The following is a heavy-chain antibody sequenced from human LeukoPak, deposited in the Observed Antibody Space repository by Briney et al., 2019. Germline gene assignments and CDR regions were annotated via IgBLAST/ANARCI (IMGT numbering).Heavy chain of an antibody. CDR1: GGSISSSSYY. Sequence: SETLSLTCTVSGGSISSSSYYWGWIRQPPGKGLEWTGSIYYSGSTYYNPSLKSRVTISVDTSKNQFSLKLSSVTAADTAVYYCARRSGRDHYGMDVWGQGTTVTVSS. D-gene: IGHD2-15*01. V-gene: IGHV4-39*01. CDR3: ARRSGRDHYGMDV. J-gene: IGHJ6*02. CDR2: IYYSGST.